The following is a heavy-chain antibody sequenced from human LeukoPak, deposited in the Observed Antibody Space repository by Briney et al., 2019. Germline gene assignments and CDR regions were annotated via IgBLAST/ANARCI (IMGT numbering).Heavy chain of an antibody. Sequence: PGGSLRLSCAASGFTFSSYSMNWVRQAPGKGLEWVSSPTDNGNSRHYADSVKGRFTISSDNSKNTLYLQMNSLRAEDTAIYYCAKAFHYGPDSSYVSFDYWGQGTLVTVSS. D-gene: IGHD3-10*01. J-gene: IGHJ4*02. CDR1: GFTFSSYS. CDR3: AKAFHYGPDSSYVSFDY. CDR2: PTDNGNSR. V-gene: IGHV3-23*01.